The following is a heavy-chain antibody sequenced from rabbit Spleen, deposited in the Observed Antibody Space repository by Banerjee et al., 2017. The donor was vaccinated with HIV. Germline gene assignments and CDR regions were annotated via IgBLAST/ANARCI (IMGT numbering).Heavy chain of an antibody. CDR2: IYLSTGGT. D-gene: IGHD7-1*01. CDR1: GFSFSSGDD. V-gene: IGHV1S43*01. CDR3: ARKYAGYVGFGYISYLDL. J-gene: IGHJ4*01. Sequence: QSLEESGGGLVQPEGSLTLTCTASGFSFSSGDDMCWVRQAPGKGLELIGCIYLSTGGTCRASWVNGQFTISRSTSLKTVDLKMTSLTAADTATYFCARKYAGYVGFGYISYLDLWGPGTLVTVS.